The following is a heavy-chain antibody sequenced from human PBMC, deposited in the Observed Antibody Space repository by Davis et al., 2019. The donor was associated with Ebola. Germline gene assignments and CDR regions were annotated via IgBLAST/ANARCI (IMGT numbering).Heavy chain of an antibody. CDR3: AHLGPQRYCSGGGCHGYLDY. Sequence: SVKVSCKAVGDTLSSYAMTWVRQAPGQGLEWMGGIIPVFRTARYAQKFQGRVTITADESTRTAYMELDGLISKDTAVYYCAHLGPQRYCSGGGCHGYLDYWGQGTLVTVSS. CDR1: GDTLSSYA. CDR2: IIPVFRTA. J-gene: IGHJ4*02. V-gene: IGHV1-69*13. D-gene: IGHD2-15*01.